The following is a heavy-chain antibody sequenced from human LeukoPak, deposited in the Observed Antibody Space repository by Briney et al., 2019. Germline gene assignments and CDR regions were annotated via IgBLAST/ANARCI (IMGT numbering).Heavy chain of an antibody. CDR2: IYYSGST. Sequence: SETVSLTCTVSGGSISSGGYYWSWIRQHPGKGLEWIGYIYYSGSTYYNPSLKSRVTISVDTSKNQFSLKLSSVTAADTAVYYCARDHRMFRVVDYSGQGTLFTVSS. V-gene: IGHV4-31*03. D-gene: IGHD3-10*01. CDR1: GGSISSGGYY. J-gene: IGHJ4*02. CDR3: ARDHRMFRVVDY.